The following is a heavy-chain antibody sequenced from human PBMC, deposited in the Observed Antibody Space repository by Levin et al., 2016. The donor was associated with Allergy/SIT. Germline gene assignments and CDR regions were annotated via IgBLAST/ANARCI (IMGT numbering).Heavy chain of an antibody. CDR3: ARDAGGVLISPADYCSSTSCYRSWFDP. CDR1: GFTFSSYG. D-gene: IGHD2-2*02. J-gene: IGHJ5*02. V-gene: IGHV3-33*01. Sequence: LSLTCAASGFTFSSYGMHWVRQAPGKGLEWVAVIWYDGSNKYYADSVKGRFTISRDNSKNTLYLQMNSLRAEDTAVYYCARDAGGVLISPADYCSSTSCYRSWFDPWGQGTLVTVSS. CDR2: IWYDGSNK.